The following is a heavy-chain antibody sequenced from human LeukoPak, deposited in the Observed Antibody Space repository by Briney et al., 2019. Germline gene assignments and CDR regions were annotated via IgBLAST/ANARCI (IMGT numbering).Heavy chain of an antibody. V-gene: IGHV1-46*01. CDR1: GYTFTGYY. CDR2: INPAGGTT. Sequence: ASVKVSCKASGYTFTGYYIHWVRQTPGQGLEWLGIINPAGGTTSYAPRFQDRFTMTSDTSTNTVYMELSSLRSEDTAVYYCTTGIRGDCGQGTLVTVSS. J-gene: IGHJ4*02. CDR3: TTGIRGD.